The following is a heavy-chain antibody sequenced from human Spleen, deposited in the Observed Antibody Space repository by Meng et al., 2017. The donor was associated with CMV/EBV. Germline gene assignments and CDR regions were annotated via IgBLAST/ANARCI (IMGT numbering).Heavy chain of an antibody. CDR3: ARDPNYYDY. Sequence: GGSLRLSCTASGFTFTSSWMHWVRQAPGMGLVWVSGIDSDGNTTTYADSVKGRFTISRDNAKNTLYLQMNSLRAEDTAVYYCARDPNYYDYWGQGTLVTVSS. J-gene: IGHJ4*02. CDR2: IDSDGNTT. V-gene: IGHV3-74*01. CDR1: GFTFTSSW.